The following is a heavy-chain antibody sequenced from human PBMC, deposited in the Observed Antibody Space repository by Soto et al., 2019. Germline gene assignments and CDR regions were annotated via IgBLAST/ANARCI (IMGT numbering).Heavy chain of an antibody. CDR1: GGTFSSYA. CDR2: IIPIFGTA. V-gene: IGHV1-69*13. J-gene: IGHJ5*02. CDR3: ARGVGSGSYYNQYNWFDP. D-gene: IGHD3-10*01. Sequence: SVKVSCKASGGTFSSYAISWVRQAPGQGLEWMGGIIPIFGTANYAQKFQGRVTITADESTSTAYMELSSLRSEDTAVYYCARGVGSGSYYNQYNWFDPWGQGTLVTVSS.